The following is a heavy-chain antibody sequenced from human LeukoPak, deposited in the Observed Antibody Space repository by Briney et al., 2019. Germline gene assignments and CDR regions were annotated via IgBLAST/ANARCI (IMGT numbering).Heavy chain of an antibody. CDR1: GFTVSSNY. D-gene: IGHD6-19*01. J-gene: IGHJ4*02. CDR3: ARGEQWLAPTLDY. CDR2: IYSGGST. Sequence: GGSLRLSCAASGFTVSSNYMSWVRQAPGKGLEWVSVIYSGGSTYYADSVKGRFTISRDNSKNTLYLQMNSLRAEDTAVYYCARGEQWLAPTLDYWGQGTLVTVSS. V-gene: IGHV3-66*01.